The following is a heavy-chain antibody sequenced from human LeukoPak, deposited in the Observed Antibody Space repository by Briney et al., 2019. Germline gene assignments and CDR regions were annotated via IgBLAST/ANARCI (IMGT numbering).Heavy chain of an antibody. CDR2: IKQDGSEK. CDR3: ARDHRVVGATGASDI. CDR1: GFTFSSYS. J-gene: IGHJ3*02. D-gene: IGHD1-26*01. Sequence: GGSLRLSCAASGFTFSSYSMNWVRQAPGKGLEWVANIKQDGSEKHYVDSVKGRFTISRDNAKNSLYLQMNSLRAEDTAVYYCARDHRVVGATGASDIWGQGTMVTVSS. V-gene: IGHV3-7*01.